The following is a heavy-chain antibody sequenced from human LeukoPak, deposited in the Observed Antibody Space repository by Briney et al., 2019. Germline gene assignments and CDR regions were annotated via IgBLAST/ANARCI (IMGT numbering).Heavy chain of an antibody. V-gene: IGHV4-34*01. CDR3: VRATANGSGRAYDH. D-gene: IGHD3-10*01. CDR2: IHHSGDT. J-gene: IGHJ4*02. CDR1: GESMIGHY. Sequence: TPSETLSLTCAVYGESMIGHYWTWIRQPPEKPLEWIGEIHHSGDTNSNPSLKNRVTMSIDMSKNQFSLKVKSVTAAGTAVYYCVRATANGSGRAYDHWAQGNLVPVSS.